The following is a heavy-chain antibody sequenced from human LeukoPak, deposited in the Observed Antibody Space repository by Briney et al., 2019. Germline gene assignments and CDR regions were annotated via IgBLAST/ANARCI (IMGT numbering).Heavy chain of an antibody. CDR3: ARSSHHHENFEEDV. J-gene: IGHJ6*02. CDR2: INPNSGDT. D-gene: IGHD3-9*01. Sequence: GASVKVSCKASGYTFATYYMHWVRQAPGQGLEWMGWINPNSGDTNYAHKFQGRVTVTRDTSISTAYMEPKRLISDDTAVYYCARSSHHHENFEEDVWGQGTTVTVSS. V-gene: IGHV1-2*02. CDR1: GYTFATYY.